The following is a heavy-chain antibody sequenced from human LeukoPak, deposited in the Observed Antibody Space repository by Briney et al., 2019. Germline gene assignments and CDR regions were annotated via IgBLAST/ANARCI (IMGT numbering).Heavy chain of an antibody. Sequence: SETLSLTCAVYVGSFSDHYWNWLRQPPGKGVEWLGEINHSGTTHYNASLKSRVTISVDTSKNHFSLKLNSMTAADTAVYYCARKASHFSYGLRAIDYWGQGNLVTVSS. V-gene: IGHV4-34*01. D-gene: IGHD5-18*01. J-gene: IGHJ4*02. CDR3: ARKASHFSYGLRAIDY. CDR1: VGSFSDHY. CDR2: INHSGTT.